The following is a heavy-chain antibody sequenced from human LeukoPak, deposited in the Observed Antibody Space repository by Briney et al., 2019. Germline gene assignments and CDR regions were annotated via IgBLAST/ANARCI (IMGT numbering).Heavy chain of an antibody. Sequence: QPGGSLRLSCAASGFTFGDYGMTWVRQAPGKGLEWVSAISGSGGSTYYADSVKGRFTISRDNSKNTLYLQMNSLRAEDTAVYYCAKWDGYDGHDAFDIWGQGTMVTVSS. J-gene: IGHJ3*02. V-gene: IGHV3-23*01. D-gene: IGHD5-12*01. CDR1: GFTFGDYG. CDR3: AKWDGYDGHDAFDI. CDR2: ISGSGGST.